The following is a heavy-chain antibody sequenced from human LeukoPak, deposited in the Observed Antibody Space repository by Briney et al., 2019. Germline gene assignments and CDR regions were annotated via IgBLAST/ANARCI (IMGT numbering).Heavy chain of an antibody. D-gene: IGHD3-10*01. CDR1: GYTFTSYD. CDR3: ARKTGPGSYYNGDAFDI. CDR2: MNPNSGNT. V-gene: IGHV1-8*03. J-gene: IGHJ3*02. Sequence: ASVKVSCKASGYTFTSYDINWVRQATGQGLEWMGWMNPNSGNTGYAQKFQGRVTITRNTSISTAYMELSSLRSEDTAVYYCARKTGPGSYYNGDAFDIWGQGTMVTVSS.